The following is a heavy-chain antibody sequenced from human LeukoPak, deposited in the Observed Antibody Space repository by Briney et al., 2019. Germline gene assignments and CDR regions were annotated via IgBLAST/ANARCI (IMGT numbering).Heavy chain of an antibody. V-gene: IGHV3-7*01. D-gene: IGHD3-10*01. Sequence: PGGSLRLSCAASGFSFSVYWMSWVRQTPGKGLQWVANIKQDGSDKNYVDSVRGRFTISRDNAKNSLFLQMNGLRAEDTAIYYCARDEGVPTNRRFDYWGQGTLVTVSS. CDR3: ARDEGVPTNRRFDY. CDR2: IKQDGSDK. J-gene: IGHJ4*02. CDR1: GFSFSVYW.